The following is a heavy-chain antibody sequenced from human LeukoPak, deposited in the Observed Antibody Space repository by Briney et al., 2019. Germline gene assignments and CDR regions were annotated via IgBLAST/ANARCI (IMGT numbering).Heavy chain of an antibody. V-gene: IGHV4-4*02. D-gene: IGHD6-19*01. CDR3: ARETSLAGFASGLGFNY. J-gene: IGHJ4*02. Sequence: SGTLSLTCAVSGGSISSNNWWSWVRQPPGKGLEWIGDIYHSGSTNYSPSLKSRVTMSIDTSKNHFSLKLTSVTAADTATYYCARETSLAGFASGLGFNYWGQGILVTVSS. CDR2: IYHSGST. CDR1: GGSISSNNW.